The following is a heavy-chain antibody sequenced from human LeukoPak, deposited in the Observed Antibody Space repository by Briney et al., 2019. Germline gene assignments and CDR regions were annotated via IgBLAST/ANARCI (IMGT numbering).Heavy chain of an antibody. V-gene: IGHV3-7*01. J-gene: IGHJ3*02. CDR1: GFTFSNYW. D-gene: IGHD1-26*01. Sequence: GGSLRLSCAASGFTFSNYWMTWVRQAPGKGLEWVANIKQDESEKYYVDSVKGRFTISRDNAKNSLYLQMNSLRAEDTAVYYCARINSGRHLGDAFDIWGQGTSVTVSS. CDR2: IKQDESEK. CDR3: ARINSGRHLGDAFDI.